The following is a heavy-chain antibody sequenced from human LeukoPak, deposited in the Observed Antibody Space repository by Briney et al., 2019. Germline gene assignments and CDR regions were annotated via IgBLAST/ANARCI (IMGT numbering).Heavy chain of an antibody. V-gene: IGHV3-74*01. CDR2: INSDGSST. CDR3: ARGFSVGGFDY. CDR1: GFTFSSYW. Sequence: GGSLRLSCAASGFTFSSYWMSWVRQAPGKGLVWVSRINSDGSSTSYADSVKGRFTISRDNAKNTLYLQMNSLRAEDTAVYYCARGFSVGGFDYWGQGTLVTVSS. J-gene: IGHJ4*02. D-gene: IGHD5/OR15-5a*01.